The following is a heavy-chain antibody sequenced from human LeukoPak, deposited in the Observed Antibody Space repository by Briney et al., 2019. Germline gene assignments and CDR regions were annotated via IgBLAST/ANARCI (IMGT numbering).Heavy chain of an antibody. Sequence: GESLQISCKGSGYSFTTYWIGWVRQMPGKGLEWMGIIYPGDSDTAYSPSFQGQVTISTDKSITTAYLQWSSLKASDTAIYYCARHWSASQHAAMDYWGQGTLVTVSS. CDR3: ARHWSASQHAAMDY. CDR2: IYPGDSDT. J-gene: IGHJ4*02. V-gene: IGHV5-51*01. D-gene: IGHD3-3*01. CDR1: GYSFTTYW.